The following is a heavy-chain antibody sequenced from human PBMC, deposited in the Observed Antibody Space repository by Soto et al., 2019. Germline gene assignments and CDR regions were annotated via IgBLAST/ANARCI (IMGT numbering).Heavy chain of an antibody. D-gene: IGHD1-26*01. J-gene: IGHJ4*02. Sequence: SETLSLTCTVSGGSISGYYWSWIRQPPGQGLEWIGYIYYSGSTNYNPSLKSRVTISVDTPKNQFSLKLSSVTAADTAVYYCARVQSGSYALYYFDYCGQGTLVTVSS. CDR3: ARVQSGSYALYYFDY. CDR2: IYYSGST. CDR1: GGSISGYY. V-gene: IGHV4-59*01.